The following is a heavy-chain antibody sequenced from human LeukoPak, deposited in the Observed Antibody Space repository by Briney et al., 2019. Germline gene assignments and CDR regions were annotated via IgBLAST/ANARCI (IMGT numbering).Heavy chain of an antibody. V-gene: IGHV4-30-4*01. CDR1: GASPGTHQSY. CDR2: ISIPGIT. D-gene: IGHD1-1*01. J-gene: IGHJ3*01. CDR3: ARLAAQNGQHVEGLDF. Sequence: SQTLSPTCILSGASPGTHQSYWTWIRQAPGKGLEWVGFISIPGITYYSPSLESRMALSMGPSTNQFCLGAPSVPTTATTVDFCARLAAQNGQHVEGLDFWGPGRMVTASS.